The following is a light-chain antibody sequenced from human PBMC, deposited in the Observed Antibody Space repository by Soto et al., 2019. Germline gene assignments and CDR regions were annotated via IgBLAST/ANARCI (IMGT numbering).Light chain of an antibody. Sequence: EIVLTQSPGTLSLSPGERATLSCRTSQSVTTSYLAWYQQKPGQAPRLLIYGTSIRATGVPDRFSGSVSATDFTLTISRLEPEDFAVYYCHQYGDSPQTFGQGTKVEI. CDR3: HQYGDSPQT. J-gene: IGKJ1*01. V-gene: IGKV3-20*01. CDR1: QSVTTSY. CDR2: GTS.